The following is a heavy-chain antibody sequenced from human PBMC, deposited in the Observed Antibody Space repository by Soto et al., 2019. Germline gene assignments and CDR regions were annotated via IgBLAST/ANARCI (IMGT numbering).Heavy chain of an antibody. CDR3: AKLPEIVVVVRYYYGMDV. V-gene: IGHV3-23*01. Sequence: GGSLRLSCEASGFTFSRFAMSWVRQAPGKGLEWVSTFSGPGGGTYYADSVKGRFTISRDNFKNTLYLQMNSLRAEDTAVYYCAKLPEIVVVVRYYYGMDVWGQGTTVTVSS. CDR2: FSGPGGGT. CDR1: GFTFSRFA. J-gene: IGHJ6*02. D-gene: IGHD2-15*01.